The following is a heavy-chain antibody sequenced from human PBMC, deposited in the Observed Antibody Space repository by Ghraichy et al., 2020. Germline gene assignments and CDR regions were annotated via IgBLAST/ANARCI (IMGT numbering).Heavy chain of an antibody. CDR1: GGSISSSSYY. CDR3: ASLVHYDSSGHTPYFDY. CDR2: IYYSGST. J-gene: IGHJ4*02. Sequence: SETLSLTCTVSGGSISSSSYYWGWIRQPPGKGLEWIGSIYYSGSTYYNPSLKSRVTISVDTSKNQFSLKLSSVTAADTAVYYCASLVHYDSSGHTPYFDYWGQGTLVTVSS. D-gene: IGHD3-22*01. V-gene: IGHV4-39*01.